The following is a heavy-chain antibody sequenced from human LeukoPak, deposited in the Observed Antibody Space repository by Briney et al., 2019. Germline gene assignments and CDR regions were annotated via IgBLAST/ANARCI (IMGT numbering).Heavy chain of an antibody. CDR3: ARDVSLAARPAFDS. J-gene: IGHJ4*02. CDR2: VYSDGDT. D-gene: IGHD6-6*01. V-gene: IGHV3-66*01. Sequence: PGGSLRLSCAASGFTVSSDSMSWVRQAPGKGLEWVSVVYSDGDTYYANSVRGRFTISRDNSKNTLYLQMNSLRAGDTAIYYCARDVSLAARPAFDSWGQGALVTVSS. CDR1: GFTVSSDS.